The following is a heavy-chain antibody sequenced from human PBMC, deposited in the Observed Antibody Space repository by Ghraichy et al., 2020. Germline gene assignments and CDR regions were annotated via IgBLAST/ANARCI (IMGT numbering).Heavy chain of an antibody. CDR3: AKHGGENYYYLS. CDR2: ISGSGGST. J-gene: IGHJ4*02. Sequence: GESLNISCAASGFTFSSYAMSWVRQAPGKGLEWVSAISGSGGSTYYADSVKGRFTISRDNSKNTLYLQMNSLRAEDTAVYYCAKHGGENYYYLSWGQGTLVTVSS. D-gene: IGHD3-22*01. V-gene: IGHV3-23*01. CDR1: GFTFSSYA.